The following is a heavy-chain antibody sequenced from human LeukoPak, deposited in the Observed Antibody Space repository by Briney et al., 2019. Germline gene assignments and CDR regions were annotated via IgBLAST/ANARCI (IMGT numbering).Heavy chain of an antibody. V-gene: IGHV4-39*07. CDR3: ARDSRWGHAFDI. CDR2: IYYSGST. Sequence: SETLSLTCTVSGGSISSSSYYWGWIRQPPGKGLEWIGSIYYSGSTYYNPSLKSRVTISVDTSKNQFSLKLSSVTAADTAVYYCARDSRWGHAFDIWGQGTMVTVSS. CDR1: GGSISSSSYY. J-gene: IGHJ3*02. D-gene: IGHD4-23*01.